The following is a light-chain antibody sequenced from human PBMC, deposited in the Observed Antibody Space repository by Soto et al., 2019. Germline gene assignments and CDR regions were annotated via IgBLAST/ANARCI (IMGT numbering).Light chain of an antibody. CDR1: RSVVGGYNY. Sequence: QSALTQPASVSGSPGQSITISCTGMRSVVGGYNYVAWYQHHPGKAPKVIIYDDTSRPSGVSSRFSGSKSAHAASLTISGLQAEDEADYYCSAYITSNTLGFGGGTKVTVL. V-gene: IGLV2-14*01. J-gene: IGLJ3*02. CDR2: DDT. CDR3: SAYITSNTLG.